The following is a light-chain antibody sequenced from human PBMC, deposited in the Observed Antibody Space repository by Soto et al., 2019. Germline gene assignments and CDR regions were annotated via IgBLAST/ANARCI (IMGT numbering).Light chain of an antibody. Sequence: QSALAQPASVSGSPGQSITISCTGTSTDVGAYNYVAWYQQHPGKAPKFIIYEVTNRPSGVSYRFSASKSGNTASLTISGLHSEDEADYYCISYTGKSASYVFGTGTKVTVL. CDR3: ISYTGKSASYV. J-gene: IGLJ1*01. CDR2: EVT. V-gene: IGLV2-14*01. CDR1: STDVGAYNY.